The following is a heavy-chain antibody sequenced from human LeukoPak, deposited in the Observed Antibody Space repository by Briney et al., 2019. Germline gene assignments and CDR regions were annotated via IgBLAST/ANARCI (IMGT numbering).Heavy chain of an antibody. CDR3: ARDLVYCTNGVCYDLYY. CDR2: INPSGGST. V-gene: IGHV1-46*01. Sequence: ASVKVSCKASGYTFTSYYMHWVRQAPGQGLEWMGIINPSGGSTSYAQKFQGRVTMTTDTSTSTVYMELSSLRSEDTAVCYCARDLVYCTNGVCYDLYYWGQGTLVTVSS. D-gene: IGHD2-8*01. CDR1: GYTFTSYY. J-gene: IGHJ4*02.